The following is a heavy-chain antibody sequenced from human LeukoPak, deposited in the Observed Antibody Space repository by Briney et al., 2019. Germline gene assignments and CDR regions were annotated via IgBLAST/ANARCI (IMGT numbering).Heavy chain of an antibody. V-gene: IGHV4-30-4*01. CDR2: IYYGGST. CDR1: NGSISRYDSY. CDR3: ARVSRGGWGSGAFDI. D-gene: IGHD3-10*01. J-gene: IGHJ3*02. Sequence: SQTLSLTWTVPNGSISRYDSYWSWIRQPPGKGLDWIAYIYYGGSTDSTPSLKSRVTISVDTSKNQFSLRLTSVTAADTAVYYCARVSRGGWGSGAFDIWGQGTMATVSS.